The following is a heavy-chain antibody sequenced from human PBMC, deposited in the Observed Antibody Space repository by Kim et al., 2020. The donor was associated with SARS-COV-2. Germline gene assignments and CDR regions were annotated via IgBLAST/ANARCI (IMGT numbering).Heavy chain of an antibody. J-gene: IGHJ5*02. D-gene: IGHD5-18*01. CDR3: ARQSGYSYGYDNWFDP. CDR1: GGSISSYY. Sequence: SETLSLTWTVSGGSISSYYWSWIRQPPGKGLEWIGYIYYSGSTNYNPSLKSRVTISVDTSKNQFSLKLSSVTAADTAVYYCARQSGYSYGYDNWFDPWGQGTLVTVSS. CDR2: IYYSGST. V-gene: IGHV4-59*08.